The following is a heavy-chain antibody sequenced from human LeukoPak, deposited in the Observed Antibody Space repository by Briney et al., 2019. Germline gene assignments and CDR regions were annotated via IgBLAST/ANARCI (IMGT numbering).Heavy chain of an antibody. J-gene: IGHJ4*02. CDR3: ARDPKIFMIRGVEPSDY. CDR1: GGSFNDHS. CDR2: IVPTLGLA. Sequence: SVKVSCKASGGSFNDHSISWVRQAPGQGLECMGRIVPTLGLANYAQNFQGRVTITADTSTSTVYMELSSLRSEDTAVYYCARDPKIFMIRGVEPSDYWGQGTLITVSS. D-gene: IGHD3-10*01. V-gene: IGHV1-69*04.